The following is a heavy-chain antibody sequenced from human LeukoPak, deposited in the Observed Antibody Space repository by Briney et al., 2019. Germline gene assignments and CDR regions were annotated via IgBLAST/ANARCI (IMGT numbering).Heavy chain of an antibody. J-gene: IGHJ4*02. Sequence: SVKVSCKASGYTFTSYYMHWVRQAPGQGLEWMGIINPSGGSTSYAQKFQGRVTMTRDTSTSTVYMELSSLRSEDTAVYYCARDGYCSGGGCYLAVDYWGQGTLVTVSS. D-gene: IGHD2-15*01. CDR3: ARDGYCSGGGCYLAVDY. V-gene: IGHV1-46*01. CDR2: INPSGGST. CDR1: GYTFTSYY.